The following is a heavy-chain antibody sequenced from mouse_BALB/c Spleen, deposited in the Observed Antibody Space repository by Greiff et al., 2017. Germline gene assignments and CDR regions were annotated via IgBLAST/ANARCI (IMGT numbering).Heavy chain of an antibody. J-gene: IGHJ4*01. Sequence: EVMLVESGGGLVQPGGSLKLSCAASGFTFSSYTMSWVRQTPEKRLEWVAYISNGGGSTYYPDTVKGRFTISRDNAKNTLYLQMSSLKSEDTAMYYCARQTTDAMDYWGQGTSVTVSS. CDR3: ARQTTDAMDY. CDR2: ISNGGGST. V-gene: IGHV5-12-2*01. D-gene: IGHD1-1*01. CDR1: GFTFSSYT.